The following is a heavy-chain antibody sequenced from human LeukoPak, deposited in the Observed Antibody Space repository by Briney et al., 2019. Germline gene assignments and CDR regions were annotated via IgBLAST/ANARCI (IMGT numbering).Heavy chain of an antibody. CDR3: ARVQQDYGSGTYLDY. V-gene: IGHV3-11*06. J-gene: IGHJ4*02. Sequence: PGGSLRLSCAASGLTFSDYYMSWTRQAPGKGLEWVSYISSSSNYINHADSVKGRFTISRDNVKNSLYLQMNSLRAEDTAIYYCARVQQDYGSGTYLDYWGQGTLVTVSS. D-gene: IGHD3-10*01. CDR1: GLTFSDYY. CDR2: ISSSSNYI.